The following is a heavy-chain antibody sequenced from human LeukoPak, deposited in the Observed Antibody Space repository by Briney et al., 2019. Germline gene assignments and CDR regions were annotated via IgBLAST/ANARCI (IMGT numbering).Heavy chain of an antibody. J-gene: IGHJ5*02. CDR2: ISSDSNYI. D-gene: IGHD3-9*01. CDR3: ARKENILTGYYDH. Sequence: GGSLRLSCAASGFTFSSYTMNWVRQAPGKGLEWVSSISSDSNYIYYADSVKGRFTISRGNAWNSLYLQMNSLRAEDTAVYYCARKENILTGYYDHWGQGTLVTVSS. V-gene: IGHV3-21*01. CDR1: GFTFSSYT.